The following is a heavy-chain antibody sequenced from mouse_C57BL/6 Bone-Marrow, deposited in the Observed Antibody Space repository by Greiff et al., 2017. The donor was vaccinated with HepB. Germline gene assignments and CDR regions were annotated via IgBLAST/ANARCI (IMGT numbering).Heavy chain of an antibody. CDR1: GYTFTSYN. CDR3: ARNVVATGDYAMDY. J-gene: IGHJ4*01. V-gene: IGHV1-12*01. D-gene: IGHD1-1*01. Sequence: LQQSGAELVRPGASVKMSCKASGYTFTSYNMHWVKQTPRQGLEWIGAIYPGNGDTSYNQKFKGKATLTVDKSSSTAYMQLSSLTSEDSAVYCCARNVVATGDYAMDYWGQGTSVTVSS. CDR2: IYPGNGDT.